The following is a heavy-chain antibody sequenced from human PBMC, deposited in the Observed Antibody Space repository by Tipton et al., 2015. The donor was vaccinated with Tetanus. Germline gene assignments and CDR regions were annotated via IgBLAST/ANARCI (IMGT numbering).Heavy chain of an antibody. V-gene: IGHV5-51*01. J-gene: IGHJ4*02. CDR2: LYPGDSDT. CDR1: GYTFTSYW. Sequence: QSGAEVRKPGESLKISCKASGYTFTSYWIGWVRQMPGKGLEWMGMLYPGDSDTRYSPSFSGQVTISADKSTDTAHLQWSGLKASDTAVYYCARRHGFSRTFDYWGQGTLVTVSS. CDR3: ARRHGFSRTFDY. D-gene: IGHD6-13*01.